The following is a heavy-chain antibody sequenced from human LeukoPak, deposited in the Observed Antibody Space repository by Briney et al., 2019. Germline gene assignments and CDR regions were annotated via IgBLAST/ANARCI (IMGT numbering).Heavy chain of an antibody. CDR1: GFTFSSYW. CDR2: INSDGSST. D-gene: IGHD6-13*01. V-gene: IGHV3-74*01. Sequence: GGSLRLSCAASGFTFSSYWMHWVRQAPGKGLVWVSRINSDGSSTSYADSVKGRFTISRDNAKNTLYLQMNSLRAEDTAVYYCARDRGSGSSLKLIWYFDLWGRGTLVTVSS. J-gene: IGHJ2*01. CDR3: ARDRGSGSSLKLIWYFDL.